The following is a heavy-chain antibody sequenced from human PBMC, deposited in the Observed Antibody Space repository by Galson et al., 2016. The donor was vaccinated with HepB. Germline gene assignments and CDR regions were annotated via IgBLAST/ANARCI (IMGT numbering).Heavy chain of an antibody. V-gene: IGHV4-4*07. CDR1: GGSIRRFY. Sequence: SETLSLTCTVSGGSIRRFYWSWIRQPAGRGLEWIGRIFPGGSTNYNPSLNSRVTMSVDTSKNQFSLNLASVTAADTAVYFCARESDSVAGTGDFWGQGTLVTVSS. D-gene: IGHD6-19*01. CDR3: ARESDSVAGTGDF. J-gene: IGHJ4*02. CDR2: IFPGGST.